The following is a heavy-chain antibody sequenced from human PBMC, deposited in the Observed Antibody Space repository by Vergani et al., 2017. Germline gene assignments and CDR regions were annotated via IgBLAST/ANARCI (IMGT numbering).Heavy chain of an antibody. D-gene: IGHD3-22*01. Sequence: QVQLQQWGAGLLKPSETLSLTCAVYGGSFSGYYWSWIRQPPGKGLEWLGEINHRGSTNYNPSLKSRVTISVDTSKNQFSLKLSSVTAADTAVYYCARGEDYYDSSGSHDYWGQGTLVTVSS. CDR2: INHRGST. CDR3: ARGEDYYDSSGSHDY. V-gene: IGHV4-34*01. J-gene: IGHJ4*02. CDR1: GGSFSGYY.